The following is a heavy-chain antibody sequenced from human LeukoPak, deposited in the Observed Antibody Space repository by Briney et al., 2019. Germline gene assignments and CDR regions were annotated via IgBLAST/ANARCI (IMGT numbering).Heavy chain of an antibody. CDR1: GYTFTSYD. J-gene: IGHJ6*02. Sequence: ASVKVSCKASGYTFTSYDINWVRQATGQGLEWMGWMNPNSGNTGYAQKFQGRVTMTRNTSISTAYMELSSLRSEDTVVYYCARGYGSGSYYPLGYYYYGMDVWGQGTTVTVSS. CDR3: ARGYGSGSYYPLGYYYYGMDV. CDR2: MNPNSGNT. D-gene: IGHD3-10*01. V-gene: IGHV1-8*01.